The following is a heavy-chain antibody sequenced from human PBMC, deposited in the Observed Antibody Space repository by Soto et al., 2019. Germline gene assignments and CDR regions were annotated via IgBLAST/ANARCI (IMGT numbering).Heavy chain of an antibody. CDR3: AREYANSPEAFDF. CDR1: GPFVNSVSHI. J-gene: IGHJ4*02. Sequence: SETLASTGPGAGPFVNSVSHIWLWLRQPPGTGLEWIGYIYYTGSTNYNPSLKSRVTISLDTSRNQFSLKLSSVTAADTAVFYCAREYANSPEAFDFWGQGALVTVSS. V-gene: IGHV4-61*01. D-gene: IGHD2-2*01. CDR2: IYYTGST.